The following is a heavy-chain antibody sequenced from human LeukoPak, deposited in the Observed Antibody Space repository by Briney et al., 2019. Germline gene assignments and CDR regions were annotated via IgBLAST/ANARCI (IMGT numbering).Heavy chain of an antibody. Sequence: SVKVSCKASGGTFSSYAISWVRQAPGQGLEWMGRIIPIFGTANYAQKFQGRVTITTDESTSTAYMELGSLRSEDTAVYYCANTEEAYDFWSGYGGIDAFDIWGQGTMVTVSS. CDR3: ANTEEAYDFWSGYGGIDAFDI. D-gene: IGHD3-3*01. CDR2: IIPIFGTA. CDR1: GGTFSSYA. J-gene: IGHJ3*02. V-gene: IGHV1-69*05.